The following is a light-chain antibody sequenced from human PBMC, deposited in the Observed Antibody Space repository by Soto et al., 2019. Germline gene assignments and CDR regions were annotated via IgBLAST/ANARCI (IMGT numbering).Light chain of an antibody. CDR1: QTVSSSS. Sequence: EIVLTQSPGTLSLSPGDRATLSCRTSQTVSSSSLAWYQQRPGQPPSLLIYGASSRASGIPDRFTGSGSGTDFTLTISRLEPEDFAVYYCQQSGSSPRTFGQGTKVDI. V-gene: IGKV3-20*01. CDR2: GAS. J-gene: IGKJ1*01. CDR3: QQSGSSPRT.